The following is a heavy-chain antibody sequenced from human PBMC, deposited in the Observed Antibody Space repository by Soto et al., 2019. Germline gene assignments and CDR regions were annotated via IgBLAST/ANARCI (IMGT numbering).Heavy chain of an antibody. V-gene: IGHV4-59*08. D-gene: IGHD3-16*01. J-gene: IGHJ6*02. Sequence: PSETLSLTCTVSGFSISSYYWSWNRQPPGKGLEWIGYIYYSGSTNYNPSLKSRVTISVDTAKNEFSLKLSSVTAADTDVYYCARQGPYGMDVWGQGIMVTVS. CDR2: IYYSGST. CDR3: ARQGPYGMDV. CDR1: GFSISSYY.